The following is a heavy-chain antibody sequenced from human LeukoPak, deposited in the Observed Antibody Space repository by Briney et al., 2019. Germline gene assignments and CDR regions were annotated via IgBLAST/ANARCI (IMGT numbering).Heavy chain of an antibody. D-gene: IGHD5-24*01. CDR3: ARNGRRDGYNYRIFVY. V-gene: IGHV4-39*01. Sequence: SETLSLTCTVSGGSISSGGYYWGWIRQPPGKGLEWIGSIYYSGSTYYNPSLKSRVTISVDTSKNQFSLKLSSVTAADTAVYYCARNGRRDGYNYRIFVYWGQGTLVTVSS. CDR2: IYYSGST. J-gene: IGHJ4*02. CDR1: GGSISSGGYY.